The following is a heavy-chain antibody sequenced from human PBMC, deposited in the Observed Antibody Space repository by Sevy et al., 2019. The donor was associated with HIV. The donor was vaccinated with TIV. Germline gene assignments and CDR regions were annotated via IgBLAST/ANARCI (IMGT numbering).Heavy chain of an antibody. CDR2: IYYSGST. J-gene: IGHJ4*02. CDR3: ARESIGAVGDFDY. CDR1: GGSISNYF. D-gene: IGHD6-13*01. V-gene: IGHV4-59*01. Sequence: SETLSLTCTVSGGSISNYFWSWIRQPPGKGLEWIWYIYYSGSTNYNPSLKSRVTISVDTSKNQFSLRLSSVTAADTAVYYCARESIGAVGDFDYWGQGTLVTVSS.